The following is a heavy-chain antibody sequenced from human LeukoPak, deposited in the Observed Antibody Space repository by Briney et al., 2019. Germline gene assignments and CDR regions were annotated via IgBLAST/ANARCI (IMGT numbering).Heavy chain of an antibody. V-gene: IGHV1-8*01. CDR3: ARAAIAAFGTGHWFDP. CDR2: MNPNSGNT. J-gene: IGHJ5*02. D-gene: IGHD6-6*01. Sequence: GASVKVSSKASGYTFTSYDINWVRQATGQGLEWMGWMNPNSGNTGYAQKFQGRVTTTRNTSISTAYMELSSLRSEDTAVYYCARAAIAAFGTGHWFDPWGQGCLPPVSS. CDR1: GYTFTSYD.